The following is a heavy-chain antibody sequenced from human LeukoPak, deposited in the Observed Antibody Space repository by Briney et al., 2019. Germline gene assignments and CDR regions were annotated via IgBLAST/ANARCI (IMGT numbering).Heavy chain of an antibody. CDR1: GYTFTSYA. CDR3: AREAVENRIFGVAHSFDP. Sequence: ASVKVSCKASGYTFTSYAMHWVRQAPGQRLEWMGIINPSGGSTIYAQKFQGRVTLTRDTSTSTVYMELSSLRSEDTAVYYCAREAVENRIFGVAHSFDPWGPGTLVTVSS. D-gene: IGHD3-3*02. V-gene: IGHV1-46*01. J-gene: IGHJ5*02. CDR2: INPSGGST.